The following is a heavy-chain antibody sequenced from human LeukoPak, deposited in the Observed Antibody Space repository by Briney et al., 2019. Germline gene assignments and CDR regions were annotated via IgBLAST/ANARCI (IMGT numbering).Heavy chain of an antibody. CDR2: IYYSGST. V-gene: IGHV4-39*07. Sequence: SETLSLTCTVSGGSISSSSYYWGWIRQPPGKGLEWIGSIYYSGSTYYNPSLKSRVTISVDTSKNQFSLKLSSVTAADTAVYYCARNSGYDGLYYYYGMDVWGQGTTVTVSS. CDR3: ARNSGYDGLYYYYGMDV. CDR1: GGSISSSSYY. J-gene: IGHJ6*02. D-gene: IGHD5-12*01.